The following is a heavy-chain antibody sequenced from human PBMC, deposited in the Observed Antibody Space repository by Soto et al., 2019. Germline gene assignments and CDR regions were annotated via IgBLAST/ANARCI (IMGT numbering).Heavy chain of an antibody. CDR2: ISYDGSNK. V-gene: IGHV3-30*04. CDR1: GFTFSSYA. D-gene: IGHD1-26*01. CDR3: CPTIVEATFDY. J-gene: IGHJ4*02. Sequence: GGSLRLSCAASGFTFSSYAMHWVRQAPGKGLEWVAVISYDGSNKYYADSVKGRFTISRDNSKNTLYLQMNSLRAEDTAVYYCCPTIVEATFDYWGQGTLVTVSS.